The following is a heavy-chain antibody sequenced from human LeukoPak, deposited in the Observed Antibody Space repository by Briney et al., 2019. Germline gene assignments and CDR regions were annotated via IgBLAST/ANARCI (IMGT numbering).Heavy chain of an antibody. D-gene: IGHD4-23*01. Sequence: GGSLRLSCAASGSTFSDYYMSWIRQAPGKGLEWVSYISSSGSTIYYADSVKGRFTISRDNAKNSLYLQMNSLRAEDTAVYYCARGRLRWQPDAFDIWGQGTMVTVSS. CDR2: ISSSGSTI. CDR3: ARGRLRWQPDAFDI. V-gene: IGHV3-11*01. J-gene: IGHJ3*02. CDR1: GSTFSDYY.